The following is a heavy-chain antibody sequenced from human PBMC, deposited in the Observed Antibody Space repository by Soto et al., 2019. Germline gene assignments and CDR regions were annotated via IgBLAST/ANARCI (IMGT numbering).Heavy chain of an antibody. J-gene: IGHJ4*02. V-gene: IGHV4-30-4*01. D-gene: IGHD7-27*01. CDR2: IYDGGTT. CDR3: ARGPSGDKVDY. Sequence: SEPLSLTCTVSGGSISSAAYCWSWIRQSPDKGLEWIGHIYDGGTTYSSPSLKGRVTISADTSETQFSLKLNSVSAADTAVYYCARGPSGDKVDYWGQGIQVTVSS. CDR1: GGSISSAAYC.